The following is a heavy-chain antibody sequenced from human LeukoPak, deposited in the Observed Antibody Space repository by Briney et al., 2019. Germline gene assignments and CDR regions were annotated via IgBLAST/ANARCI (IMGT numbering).Heavy chain of an antibody. V-gene: IGHV3-23*01. Sequence: GGSLRLSCAASGFTFSSYAMSWVRRAPGKGLEWVSAISGSGGSTYYADSVKGRFTISRDNSKNTLYLQMNSLRAEDTAVYYCAKDRPYCSGGSCYSGYWGQGTLVTVSS. J-gene: IGHJ4*02. CDR3: AKDRPYCSGGSCYSGY. CDR1: GFTFSSYA. D-gene: IGHD2-15*01. CDR2: ISGSGGST.